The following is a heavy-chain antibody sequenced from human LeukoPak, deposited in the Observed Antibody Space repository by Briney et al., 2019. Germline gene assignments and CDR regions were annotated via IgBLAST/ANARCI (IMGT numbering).Heavy chain of an antibody. D-gene: IGHD3-22*01. CDR2: IDHSGST. J-gene: IGHJ1*01. CDR1: GGSFSGYY. V-gene: IGHV4-34*01. CDR3: AIGAVDDSSGYYYEYFQH. Sequence: SETLSLTCAVYGGSFSGYYWSWIRQPPGKGLEWIGEIDHSGSTNYNPSLKSRVTISVDTSKNQFSLKLSSVTAADTAVYYCAIGAVDDSSGYYYEYFQHWGQGTLVTVSS.